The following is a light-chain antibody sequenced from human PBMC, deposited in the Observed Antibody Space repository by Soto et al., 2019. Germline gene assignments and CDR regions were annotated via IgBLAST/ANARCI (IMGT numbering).Light chain of an antibody. V-gene: IGLV1-40*01. CDR2: GNS. J-gene: IGLJ1*01. CDR3: QSYDSSLSGGV. Sequence: QSVLTQPTSVSGAPGQRVTISCTGSSSNIGAGYDVHWYQQLPGTAPKLLIYGNSNRPSGVPDRFSGSKSGTSASLAITGLQAEDEADYYCQSYDSSLSGGVFGTGTKLTVL. CDR1: SSNIGAGYD.